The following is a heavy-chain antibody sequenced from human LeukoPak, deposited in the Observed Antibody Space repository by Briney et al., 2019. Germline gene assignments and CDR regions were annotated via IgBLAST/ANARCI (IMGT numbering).Heavy chain of an antibody. CDR3: AKDWASMVLDY. D-gene: IGHD3-10*01. Sequence: GRSLRLSCAASGFTFSSYAMHWVRQAPGKGLEWVAVISYDGSNKYYADSVKGRFTISRDNSKNTLYLQMNSLRAEDTAVYYCAKDWASMVLDYWGQGTLVSVSS. V-gene: IGHV3-30*04. CDR2: ISYDGSNK. J-gene: IGHJ4*02. CDR1: GFTFSSYA.